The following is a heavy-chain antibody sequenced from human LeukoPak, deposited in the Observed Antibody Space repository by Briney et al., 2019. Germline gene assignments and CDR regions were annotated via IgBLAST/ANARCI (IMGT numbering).Heavy chain of an antibody. CDR2: INHSGST. Sequence: PSETLSLTCAVYGGSFSGYYWSWIRQPPGKGLEWIGEINHSGSTNYNPSLKSRVTISVDTSKNQFSLKLSSVTAAHTAVYYCARYSEFLEWSIYYYYYYMDVWGKGTTVTVSS. V-gene: IGHV4-34*01. CDR3: ARYSEFLEWSIYYYYYYMDV. CDR1: GGSFSGYY. D-gene: IGHD3-3*01. J-gene: IGHJ6*03.